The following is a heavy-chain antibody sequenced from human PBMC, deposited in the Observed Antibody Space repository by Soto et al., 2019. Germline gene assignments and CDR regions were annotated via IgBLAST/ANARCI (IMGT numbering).Heavy chain of an antibody. Sequence: SETLSLTWAVYGGSFSCYYWSWIRQPPGKGLEWLGEINHSGITDYNPSLKSRITISIDTSKKQFSLKLNSVTAADTAVYYCAIGPRMWLAGGGYWGQGTQVTVSS. V-gene: IGHV4-34*01. D-gene: IGHD6-19*01. CDR3: AIGPRMWLAGGGY. J-gene: IGHJ4*02. CDR2: INHSGIT. CDR1: GGSFSCYY.